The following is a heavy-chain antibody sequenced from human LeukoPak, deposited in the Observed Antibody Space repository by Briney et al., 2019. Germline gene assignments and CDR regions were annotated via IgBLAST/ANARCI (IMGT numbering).Heavy chain of an antibody. V-gene: IGHV4-59*01. Sequence: SETLSLTCTVSGGSISTYFWSWIRQPPGKGLEWIGYIYYSGSTNYNPSLKSRVTISLDTSKNQFSLKLSSVTAADTAMYYCAREGHGSGTNYWGQGTLVTVSS. J-gene: IGHJ4*02. CDR2: IYYSGST. D-gene: IGHD3-10*01. CDR1: GGSISTYF. CDR3: AREGHGSGTNY.